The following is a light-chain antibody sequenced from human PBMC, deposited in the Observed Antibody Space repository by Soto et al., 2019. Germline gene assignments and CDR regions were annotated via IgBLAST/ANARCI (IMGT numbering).Light chain of an antibody. J-gene: IGLJ3*02. CDR2: LNSDGSH. V-gene: IGLV4-69*01. CDR3: QAWGTGIWV. CDR1: SGHSSYA. Sequence: QPVLTQSPSASASLGASVKLTCTLSSGHSSYAIAWHQQQPEKGPRYLMKLNSDGSHSKGDGIPDRFSGSSSGAERYLTISSLPFEDEADYYCQAWGTGIWVFGGGTKLTVL.